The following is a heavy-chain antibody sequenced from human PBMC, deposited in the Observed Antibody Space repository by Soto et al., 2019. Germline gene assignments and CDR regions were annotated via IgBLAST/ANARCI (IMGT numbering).Heavy chain of an antibody. Sequence: PGGSLRLSCAASGFTFSRYSMKWVRQAPGKWLAWVSSVSRSSIHIYYADSVKGRLTLSRDNASNSLYLHMNSLRADDTAVYFCARGSSDDVVVVPADLGVWGQGTKVTGS. J-gene: IGHJ6*02. CDR1: GFTFSRYS. CDR2: VSRSSIHI. V-gene: IGHV3-21*01. CDR3: ARGSSDDVVVVPADLGV. D-gene: IGHD2-2*01.